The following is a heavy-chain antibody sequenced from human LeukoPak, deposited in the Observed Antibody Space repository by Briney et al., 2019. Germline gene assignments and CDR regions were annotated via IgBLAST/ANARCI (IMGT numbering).Heavy chain of an antibody. Sequence: SETLSLTCTVSGGSISSHFWSWIRQPAGKGLEWIGRIYSSGNSNYKPSLKSRVTMSVDTSKNQFSLKLSSVTAADTAVYYCARGYSGYDCWYFDLWGRGTLVSVSS. CDR2: IYSSGNS. V-gene: IGHV4-4*07. CDR3: ARGYSGYDCWYFDL. D-gene: IGHD5-12*01. CDR1: GGSISSHF. J-gene: IGHJ2*01.